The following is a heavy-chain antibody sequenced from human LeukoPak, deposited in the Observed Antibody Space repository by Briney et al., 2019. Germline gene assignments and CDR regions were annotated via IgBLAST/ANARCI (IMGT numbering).Heavy chain of an antibody. CDR1: GYIFTSYG. CDR2: ISAYNGNT. D-gene: IGHD6-13*01. Sequence: ASVKVSCKASGYIFTSYGISWVRQAPGQGLEWMGWISAYNGNTNYAQKLQGRVTMTTDTSTSTAYMELRSLRSDDTAVYYCARGYSSSWSVAFDIWGQGTMVTVSS. J-gene: IGHJ3*02. CDR3: ARGYSSSWSVAFDI. V-gene: IGHV1-18*01.